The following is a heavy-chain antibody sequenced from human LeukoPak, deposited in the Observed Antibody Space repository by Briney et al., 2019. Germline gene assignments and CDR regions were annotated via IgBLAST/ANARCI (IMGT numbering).Heavy chain of an antibody. Sequence: ASVKVSCKASGYTFTSYGISWVRQAPGQGLEWMGWISAYNGNTNYAQKLQGRVTMTTDTSTSTAYMELRSLRSDDTAVYYCARRRVLAAAGTNYYYYMDVWGKGTPVTISS. CDR1: GYTFTSYG. CDR2: ISAYNGNT. D-gene: IGHD6-13*01. V-gene: IGHV1-18*01. CDR3: ARRRVLAAAGTNYYYYMDV. J-gene: IGHJ6*03.